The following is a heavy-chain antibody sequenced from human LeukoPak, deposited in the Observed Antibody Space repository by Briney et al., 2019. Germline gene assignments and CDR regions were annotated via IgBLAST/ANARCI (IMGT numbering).Heavy chain of an antibody. CDR2: ISHSGST. D-gene: IGHD2/OR15-2a*01. V-gene: IGHV4-34*01. CDR3: ARHTTSTPPDY. J-gene: IGHJ4*02. CDR1: GGSFSGYY. Sequence: PSETLSLTCAVYGGSFSGYYWSWIRQPPGKGLEWIGEISHSGSTNYNPSLKSRVTISVDTSKNQFSLKLSSVTAADTAVYYCARHTTSTPPDYWGQGTLVTVSS.